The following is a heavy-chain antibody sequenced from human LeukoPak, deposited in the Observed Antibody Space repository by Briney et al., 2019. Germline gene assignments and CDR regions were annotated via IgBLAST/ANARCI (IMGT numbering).Heavy chain of an antibody. CDR2: IYYSGST. V-gene: IGHV4-31*03. D-gene: IGHD5-12*01. Sequence: SQTLSLTCTVSGGSISSGGYYWSWIRQHPGKVLEWIGYIYYSGSTYYNPSLKSRVTISVDTSKNQFSLKLSSVTAADTAVYYCARSLGRGYSGYDAILDYWGQGTLVTVSS. CDR3: ARSLGRGYSGYDAILDY. CDR1: GGSISSGGYY. J-gene: IGHJ4*02.